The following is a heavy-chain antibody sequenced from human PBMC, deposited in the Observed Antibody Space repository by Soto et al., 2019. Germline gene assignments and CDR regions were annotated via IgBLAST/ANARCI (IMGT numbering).Heavy chain of an antibody. V-gene: IGHV3-66*01. CDR1: GFIVSDTY. CDR2: ISNRGDT. D-gene: IGHD2-15*01. CDR3: AREPRYCRGGSCSITGDAYDI. Sequence: PGGSLRLSCTASGFIVSDTYVNWVRQAPGKGLEWVSVISNRGDTHYADSVRGRFSLSRDISDNTLHLQMNNLRVEDTAVYYCAREPRYCRGGSCSITGDAYDISGQGTMVTVSS. J-gene: IGHJ3*02.